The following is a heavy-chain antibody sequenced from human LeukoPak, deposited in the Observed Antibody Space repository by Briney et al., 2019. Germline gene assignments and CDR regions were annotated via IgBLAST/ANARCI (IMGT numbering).Heavy chain of an antibody. J-gene: IGHJ3*02. CDR3: ARHFDRDGYKSNAFDI. D-gene: IGHD5-24*01. V-gene: IGHV4-39*01. CDR2: MYYSGST. CDR1: GGSFSSSSHY. Sequence: KPSETLSLTCTVSGGSFSSSSHYWGWVRQPPGKGLEWIGSMYYSGSTYCNASLRSRVTIPVDTSRDQFSLKLSSVTAADTAVYYCARHFDRDGYKSNAFDIWGQGTMVTVSS.